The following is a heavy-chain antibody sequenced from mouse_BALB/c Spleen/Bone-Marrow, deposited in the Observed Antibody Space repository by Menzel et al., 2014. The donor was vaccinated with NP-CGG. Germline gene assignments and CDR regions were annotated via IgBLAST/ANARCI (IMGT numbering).Heavy chain of an antibody. CDR1: GFNIKDTY. CDR3: ATLTGTFDY. D-gene: IGHD4-1*01. CDR2: IDPASDYT. Sequence: EVKLMESGAELVKPGASVKLSCTASGFNIKDTYMHWVKQRPEQSLEWIGRIDPASDYTQFDSKFQGKATITADTSSNTAYLQLSSLTSEDTAVYYCATLTGTFDYWGQGTTLTVSS. V-gene: IGHV14-3*02. J-gene: IGHJ2*01.